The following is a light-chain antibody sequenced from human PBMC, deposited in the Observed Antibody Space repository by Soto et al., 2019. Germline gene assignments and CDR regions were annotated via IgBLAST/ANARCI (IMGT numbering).Light chain of an antibody. V-gene: IGKV3-20*01. J-gene: IGKJ2*01. CDR2: GRS. Sequence: EIVWTQSPGPLSLSPGNSAALSCSASQSVTGDTVAWYQQRPGQAPRLLIYGRSTMDTDIPARFRGSGSGTDYTLTINRLEPEDFALYYCQQYGNSPFTFGQGTKLEI. CDR1: QSVTGDT. CDR3: QQYGNSPFT.